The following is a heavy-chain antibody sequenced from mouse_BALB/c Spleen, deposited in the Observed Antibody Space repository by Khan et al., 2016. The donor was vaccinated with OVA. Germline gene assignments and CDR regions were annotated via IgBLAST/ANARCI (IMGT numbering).Heavy chain of an antibody. J-gene: IGHJ3*01. D-gene: IGHD2-13*01. CDR3: ARLRLDGWFAY. Sequence: VQLQQSGPELMKPGASVKISCKASGYSFTSYYMHWVKQSHGKSLEWIGYIDPFNGVTTYNQKFKGKATLTVDKSSSTAYMHLSSLTSEDSAVYYCARLRLDGWFAYWGQGTLVTVSA. V-gene: IGHV1-31*01. CDR2: IDPFNGVT. CDR1: GYSFTSYY.